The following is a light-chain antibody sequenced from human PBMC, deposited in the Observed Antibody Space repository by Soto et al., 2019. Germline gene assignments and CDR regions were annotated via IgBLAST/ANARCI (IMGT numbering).Light chain of an antibody. CDR1: QSVSSSY. V-gene: IGKV3-20*01. CDR3: QQYQNLWT. J-gene: IGKJ1*01. Sequence: EIVLTQSPGTLSLSPGERATLSCRASQSVSSSYLAWYQQKPGQAPRLLIYGASSRATGIPDRFSGSGSGTDFTLTISRLEPEDFAVYYCQQYQNLWTFGQGTKV. CDR2: GAS.